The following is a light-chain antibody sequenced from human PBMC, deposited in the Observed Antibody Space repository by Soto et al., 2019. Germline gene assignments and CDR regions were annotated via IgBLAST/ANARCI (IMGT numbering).Light chain of an antibody. CDR1: RSDVGGYNY. CDR2: DVS. J-gene: IGLJ1*01. V-gene: IGLV2-14*01. CDR3: SSYTSSSTLYV. Sequence: QSALTQPASVSGSPGQSITISCTGTRSDVGGYNYVSWYQQHPGKAPKLMIYDVSNRPSGVSNRFSGSKSGNTASLTISGRQAEDEADYYCSSYTSSSTLYVFGTGTKVTVL.